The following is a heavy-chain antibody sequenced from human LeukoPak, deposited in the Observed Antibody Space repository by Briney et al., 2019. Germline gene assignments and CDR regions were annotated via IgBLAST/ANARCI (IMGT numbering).Heavy chain of an antibody. D-gene: IGHD2-21*02. V-gene: IGHV3-21*01. CDR2: ISSSSSYI. J-gene: IGHJ5*02. CDR3: ARDLGDFWFDP. Sequence: GGSLRLSCAASGFTFSSYSMNWVRQAPGKGLEWVSSISSSSSYIYYADSVKGRFTIPRDNAKNSLYLQMNSLRAEDTAVYYCARDLGDFWFDPWGQGTLVTVSS. CDR1: GFTFSSYS.